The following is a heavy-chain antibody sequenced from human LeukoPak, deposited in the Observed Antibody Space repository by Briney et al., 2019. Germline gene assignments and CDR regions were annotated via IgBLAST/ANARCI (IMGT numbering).Heavy chain of an antibody. CDR2: ISSTGITM. CDR1: GFTFSSYE. D-gene: IGHD1-26*01. CDR3: AKAGSIRFDY. V-gene: IGHV3-48*03. J-gene: IGHJ4*02. Sequence: GGSLRLSCVASGFTFSSYEMNWVRQAPGQGLQWVSYISSTGITMYYADSVKGRFTVSRDNAKNSLYLQVNSLRAEDTAVYYCAKAGSIRFDYWGQGTLVTVSS.